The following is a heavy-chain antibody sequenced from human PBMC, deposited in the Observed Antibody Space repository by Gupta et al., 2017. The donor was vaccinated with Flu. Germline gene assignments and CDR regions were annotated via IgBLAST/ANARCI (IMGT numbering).Heavy chain of an antibody. CDR3: ATGTSGC. J-gene: IGHJ4*02. Sequence: SYYLQWVRQAPGKGLVWVSRINPDGSSTTYAESVKGRFTISRDNAKNTLYLQMNSLGDDDTAVYYCATGTSGCWGQGTLVTVSS. V-gene: IGHV3-74*03. CDR2: INPDGSST. CDR1: SYY. D-gene: IGHD3-10*01.